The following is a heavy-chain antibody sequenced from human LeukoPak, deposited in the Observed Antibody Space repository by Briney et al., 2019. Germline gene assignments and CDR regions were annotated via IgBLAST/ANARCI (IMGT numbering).Heavy chain of an antibody. CDR2: LTGSGGST. CDR1: GFTFSIYA. V-gene: IGHV3-23*01. D-gene: IGHD4-17*01. Sequence: GGSLRLSCATSGFTFSIYAMTWVRQAPGKGLEWVSTLTGSGGSTYYAGSVKGRFTISRDNSKNTLSLQMNSLRAEDTAVYYCAKESTVTPGNVNWFDTWGQGTLVTVSS. CDR3: AKESTVTPGNVNWFDT. J-gene: IGHJ5*02.